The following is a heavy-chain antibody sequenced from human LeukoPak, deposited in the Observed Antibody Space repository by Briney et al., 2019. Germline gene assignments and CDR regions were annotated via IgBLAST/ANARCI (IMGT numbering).Heavy chain of an antibody. Sequence: SETLSLTCTVSGGPISTTDDYWGWIRQPPGKGPEWIGSIYYTGSTFYNPSLKSRVTISEDPSKNQFSLKLSSVTAADTAVYYCARGGLGYSFTRLLLDYWGQGTLVTVSS. J-gene: IGHJ4*02. CDR1: GGPISTTDDY. CDR3: ARGGLGYSFTRLLLDY. D-gene: IGHD5-18*01. V-gene: IGHV4-39*07. CDR2: IYYTGST.